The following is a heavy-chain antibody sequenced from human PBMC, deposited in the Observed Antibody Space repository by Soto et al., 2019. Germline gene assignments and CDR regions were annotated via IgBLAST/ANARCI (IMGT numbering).Heavy chain of an antibody. J-gene: IGHJ4*02. CDR2: ISPDGGTM. V-gene: IGHV3-11*01. Sequence: PGGSLRLSCAASGFAFSDYHMTWIRQSPGRGLEWVSLISPDGGTMQYADSVRGRFIISRDNAKNSLYLQMDSLRAEDTAVYYCLRPYYFDFWGQGTLVTVSS. CDR3: LRPYYFDF. CDR1: GFAFSDYH.